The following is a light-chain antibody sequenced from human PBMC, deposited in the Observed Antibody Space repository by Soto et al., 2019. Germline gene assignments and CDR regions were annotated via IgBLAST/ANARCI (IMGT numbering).Light chain of an antibody. Sequence: DIVITQSPLSLPVTPGEPASISCRSSQSLLHSNGYNYLDWYLQKPGQSPQLLIYLGSNRASGVPDRFSGSGSGTDFTLKISRVEAEDVGVYYCMQALQTPPYTFGQGTKVDIK. CDR2: LGS. J-gene: IGKJ2*01. CDR1: QSLLHSNGYNY. V-gene: IGKV2-28*01. CDR3: MQALQTPPYT.